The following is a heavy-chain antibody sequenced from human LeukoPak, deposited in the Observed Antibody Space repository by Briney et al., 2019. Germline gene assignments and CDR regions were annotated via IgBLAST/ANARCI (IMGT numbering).Heavy chain of an antibody. J-gene: IGHJ4*02. Sequence: ASVKVSCKASGYTFTSYAMHWVRQAPGQGLEWMGWINAGNGNTKYSQKFQGRVTITRDTSASTAHMELSSLRSEDTAVYYCARLGYSSPWYYFDDWGQGTLVTVSS. V-gene: IGHV1-3*01. CDR2: INAGNGNT. D-gene: IGHD6-19*01. CDR3: ARLGYSSPWYYFDD. CDR1: GYTFTSYA.